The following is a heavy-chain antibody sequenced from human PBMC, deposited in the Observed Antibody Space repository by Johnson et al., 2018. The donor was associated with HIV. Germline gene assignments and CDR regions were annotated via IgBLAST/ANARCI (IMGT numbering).Heavy chain of an antibody. Sequence: QVQLVESGGGVVQPGRSLRLSCAASGFTFSSYGLHWVRQTPGKGLEWVAVVWFDGSHNSYADSVKGRFTISRDNSKNTLYLQMNSLRAEDTAVYYCAKGPQGIATPDAFDIWGQGTMVTVSS. V-gene: IGHV3-33*06. CDR1: GFTFSSYG. CDR2: VWFDGSHN. J-gene: IGHJ3*02. CDR3: AKGPQGIATPDAFDI. D-gene: IGHD2-21*01.